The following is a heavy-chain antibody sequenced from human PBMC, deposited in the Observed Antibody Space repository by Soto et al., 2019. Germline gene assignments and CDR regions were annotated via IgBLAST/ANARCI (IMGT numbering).Heavy chain of an antibody. J-gene: IGHJ4*02. Sequence: QVQLVESGGGVLKPGRSLRLSCAASGFTFSSYGMHWVRQAPGKGLEWVAVISYDGSNKYYADSVKGRFTISRDNSKNTLYLQMNSLRAEDTAVYYYAKDFGVGYCSGGSCYSLDYWGQGTLVTVSS. CDR3: AKDFGVGYCSGGSCYSLDY. CDR2: ISYDGSNK. V-gene: IGHV3-30*18. D-gene: IGHD2-15*01. CDR1: GFTFSSYG.